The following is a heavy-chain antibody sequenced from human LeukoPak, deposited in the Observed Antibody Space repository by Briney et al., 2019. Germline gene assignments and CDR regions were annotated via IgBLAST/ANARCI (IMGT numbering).Heavy chain of an antibody. Sequence: SETLSLARTLSGGSINSYYWSWIRQPPGKGPAWVGYIYYTVSTNYNPSLKRRVTISLDTSKKEFSLKLSSVTAADTAVYYCAIGRDGYKFDYWGQGTLVTVSS. V-gene: IGHV4-59*01. D-gene: IGHD5-24*01. J-gene: IGHJ4*02. CDR3: AIGRDGYKFDY. CDR1: GGSINSYY. CDR2: IYYTVST.